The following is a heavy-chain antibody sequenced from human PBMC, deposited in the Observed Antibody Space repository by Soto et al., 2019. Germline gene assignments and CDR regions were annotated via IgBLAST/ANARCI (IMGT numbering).Heavy chain of an antibody. CDR3: ARDLLTGWFGELLHYYYYGMDV. Sequence: GGSLRLSCAASGFTFSSYEMNWVRQAPGKGLEWVSYISSSGSTIYYADSVKGRFTISRDNAKNSLYLQMNSLRAEDTAVYYCARDLLTGWFGELLHYYYYGMDVCGQGTTVTVSS. CDR2: ISSSGSTI. V-gene: IGHV3-48*03. D-gene: IGHD3-10*01. CDR1: GFTFSSYE. J-gene: IGHJ6*02.